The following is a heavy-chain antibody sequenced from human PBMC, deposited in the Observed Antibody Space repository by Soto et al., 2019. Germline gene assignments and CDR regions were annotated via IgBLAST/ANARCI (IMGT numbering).Heavy chain of an antibody. CDR2: ISAYNGNT. CDR1: GYTFTSHG. J-gene: IGHJ6*02. Sequence: GASVEASCKNSGYTFTSHGISWVRQAPGQGLEWMGWISAYNGNTNYAQKLQGRVTMTTDTSTSTAYMELRSLRSDDTAVYYCARDLVLDYYYGMDVWGQGTTVTVSS. D-gene: IGHD1-26*01. V-gene: IGHV1-18*04. CDR3: ARDLVLDYYYGMDV.